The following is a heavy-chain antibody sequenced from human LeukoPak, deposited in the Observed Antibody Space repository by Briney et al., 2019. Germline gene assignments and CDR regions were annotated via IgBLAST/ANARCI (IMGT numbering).Heavy chain of an antibody. J-gene: IGHJ6*03. CDR3: ARVGRSRGALPNFYYYMDV. D-gene: IGHD1-26*01. CDR1: GDIFSSYS. Sequence: PVKVSCKASGDIFSSYSVSWVRQAPGQGLEWMGGIIPMFGSTNYAQKFEGRVTITTDQSTTTVYMELTSLTSEDTAVYYCARVGRSRGALPNFYYYMDVWGKGTTVTVSS. V-gene: IGHV1-69*05. CDR2: IIPMFGST.